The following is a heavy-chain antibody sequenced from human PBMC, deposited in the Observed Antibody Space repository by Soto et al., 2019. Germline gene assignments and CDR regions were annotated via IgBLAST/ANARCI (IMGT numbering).Heavy chain of an antibody. Sequence: VAVISYDGSNKYYADSVKGRFTISRDNSKNTLYLQMNSLRAEDTAVYYCAKEARAIFGVVIRNYYYYMDVWGKGTTVTVSS. J-gene: IGHJ6*03. CDR2: ISYDGSNK. V-gene: IGHV3-30*18. CDR3: AKEARAIFGVVIRNYYYYMDV. D-gene: IGHD3-3*01.